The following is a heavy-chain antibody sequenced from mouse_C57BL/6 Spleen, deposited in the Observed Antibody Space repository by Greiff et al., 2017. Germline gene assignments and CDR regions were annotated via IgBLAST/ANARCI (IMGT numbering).Heavy chain of an antibody. J-gene: IGHJ3*01. D-gene: IGHD1-1*01. Sequence: QVQLQQPGAELVKPGASVKLSCKASGYTFTSYWMQWVKQRPGQGLEWIGEIDPSDSYTNYNQKFKGKATLTVDTSSSTAYMQLSSLTSEASAVYYCARRDGSSFFAYWGQGTLVTVSA. V-gene: IGHV1-50*01. CDR1: GYTFTSYW. CDR3: ARRDGSSFFAY. CDR2: IDPSDSYT.